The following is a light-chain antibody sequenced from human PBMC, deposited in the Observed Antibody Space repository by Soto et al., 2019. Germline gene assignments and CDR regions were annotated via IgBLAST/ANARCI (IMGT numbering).Light chain of an antibody. CDR3: QQSHSTPLT. V-gene: IGKV1-39*01. J-gene: IGKJ4*01. CDR1: QSISNY. Sequence: DIQMTQSPSSLSASVGDRVTVTCRASQSISNYLYWYQQKPGKAPNLLIVAASSLQSGVPTRFSGSGSGTEFTLTISSLPPEDFATYFCQQSHSTPLTFGGGTKVDLK. CDR2: AAS.